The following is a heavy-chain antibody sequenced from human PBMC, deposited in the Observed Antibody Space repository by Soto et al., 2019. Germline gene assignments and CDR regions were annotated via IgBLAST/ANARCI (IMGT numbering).Heavy chain of an antibody. CDR1: GRTFRSYA. J-gene: IGHJ4*02. V-gene: IGHV3-23*01. D-gene: IGHD3-3*01. Sequence: GGSLRLSCVVSGRTFRSYAMSWVRQAPGKGLEWVSGISGGGAGTYYADSVKGRFTISRDPSTTTLFLDMYSLGAEDTAIYYCAKGRKPDHDDGLCAFDSWGQGVLVTVSS. CDR3: AKGRKPDHDDGLCAFDS. CDR2: ISGGGAGT.